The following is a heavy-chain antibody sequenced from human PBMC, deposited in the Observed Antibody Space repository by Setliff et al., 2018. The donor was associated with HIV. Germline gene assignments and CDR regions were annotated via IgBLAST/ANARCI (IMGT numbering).Heavy chain of an antibody. CDR3: ARGAVSYYFDY. D-gene: IGHD3-16*01. CDR2: ISAYNGNT. CDR1: GYIFTSYA. V-gene: IGHV1-18*01. J-gene: IGHJ4*02. Sequence: ASAKVSCKASGYIFTSYAISWVRQAPGQGLEWMGWISAYNGNTNYAQKFQGRVTMTTDIATSTAYMELRSLRSDDTAVYYCARGAVSYYFDYWGQGTLVTVSS.